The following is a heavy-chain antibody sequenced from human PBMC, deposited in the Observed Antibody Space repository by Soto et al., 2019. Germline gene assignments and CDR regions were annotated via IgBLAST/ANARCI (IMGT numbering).Heavy chain of an antibody. CDR3: ARGRYYGSGTPIKYFDL. V-gene: IGHV4-59*01. Sequence: SETLSLTCTVSGGSISPYFWSWIRQPPGKGLEWIGYIFYSGSTNYNPSLTSRVTISVDTSKNQFSLKLSSVTAADTAVYYCARGRYYGSGTPIKYFDLWRRGTLVTVSS. J-gene: IGHJ2*01. CDR2: IFYSGST. D-gene: IGHD3-10*01. CDR1: GGSISPYF.